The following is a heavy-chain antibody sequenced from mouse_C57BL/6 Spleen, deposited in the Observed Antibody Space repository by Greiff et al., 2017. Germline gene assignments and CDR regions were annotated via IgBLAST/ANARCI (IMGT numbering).Heavy chain of an antibody. CDR2: IWSGGST. CDR1: GFSLTSYG. Sequence: QVQLQQSGPGLVQPSQSLSITCTVSGFSLTSYGVHWVRQSPGKGLEWLGVIWSGGSTDYNAAFISRLSISKDNPKSQVFFKMNSLQADDTAIYYCARDDYYGSSYDYDGYFDYWGQGTTLTVSS. CDR3: ARDDYYGSSYDYDGYFDY. V-gene: IGHV2-2*01. J-gene: IGHJ2*01. D-gene: IGHD1-1*01.